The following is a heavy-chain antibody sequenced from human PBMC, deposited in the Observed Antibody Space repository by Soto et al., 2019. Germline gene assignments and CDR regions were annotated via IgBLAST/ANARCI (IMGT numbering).Heavy chain of an antibody. V-gene: IGHV3-23*01. J-gene: IGHJ4*02. CDR1: GFTFNNYA. CDR3: AKVSGDFRGYIDY. CDR2: ISGSGGST. D-gene: IGHD4-17*01. Sequence: EVQLLESGGSLVQPGGSLRLSCAASGFTFNNYAMSWVRQAPGKGLEWVSTISGSGGSTYYADSVKGRFTISRDNSKNTLYLQMNSLRAEDTAVYYCAKVSGDFRGYIDYWGQGTLVTVSS.